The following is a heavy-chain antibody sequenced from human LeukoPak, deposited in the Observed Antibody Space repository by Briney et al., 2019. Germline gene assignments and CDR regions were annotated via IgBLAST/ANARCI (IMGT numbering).Heavy chain of an antibody. CDR2: ISGSSSDI. V-gene: IGHV3-21*04. CDR1: AFTFSSYS. Sequence: GGSLRLSCAGSAFTFSSYSMNWVRQAPGKGLEWVSSISGSSSDIYYADSVKGRFTISRDNAKNSVYLQMNSLRAEDTAVYYCAKVLGLSGYDYSESFDYWGQGTLVTVSS. CDR3: AKVLGLSGYDYSESFDY. J-gene: IGHJ4*02. D-gene: IGHD5-12*01.